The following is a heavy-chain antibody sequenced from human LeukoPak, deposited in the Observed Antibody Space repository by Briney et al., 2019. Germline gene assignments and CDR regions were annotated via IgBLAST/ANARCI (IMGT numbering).Heavy chain of an antibody. J-gene: IGHJ4*02. V-gene: IGHV4-34*01. D-gene: IGHD2-2*01. CDR1: GGSFSGYY. Sequence: PSETLSLTCAVYGGSFSGYYWSWIRQPPGKGLEWIGEINHSGSTNYNPSLKSRVTISVDTSKNQFSLKLSSVTAADTAVYYCARGRWFGSSTRRNSYYPIYFDYWGQGTLVTVSS. CDR3: ARGRWFGSSTRRNSYYPIYFDY. CDR2: INHSGST.